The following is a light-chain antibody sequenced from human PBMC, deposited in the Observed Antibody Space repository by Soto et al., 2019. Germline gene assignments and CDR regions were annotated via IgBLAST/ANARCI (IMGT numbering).Light chain of an antibody. CDR2: GVS. V-gene: IGKV3-20*01. Sequence: ELVLTQSPGTLSLSPGESAALSCRASQPVSSNFLAWYQQKPGQAPRLLIYGVSSRASGIPDRFFGSGSGTDFTLTINRLEPEDFAVYYCQQYGSLITFGQGTRLEIK. CDR1: QPVSSNF. J-gene: IGKJ5*01. CDR3: QQYGSLIT.